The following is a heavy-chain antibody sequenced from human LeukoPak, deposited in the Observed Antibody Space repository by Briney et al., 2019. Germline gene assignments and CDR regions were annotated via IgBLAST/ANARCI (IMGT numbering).Heavy chain of an antibody. CDR3: ARGHHYYDSSGPQYFHH. Sequence: GGSLRLSCAASGFTFSSYSMNWVRQAPGKGLEWVSSISSSSRYIYYADSVKGRFTISRDNAKNSLYLQMNSLRAEDTAVYYCARGHHYYDSSGPQYFHHWGQGTLVTVSS. V-gene: IGHV3-21*01. D-gene: IGHD3-22*01. J-gene: IGHJ1*01. CDR2: ISSSSRYI. CDR1: GFTFSSYS.